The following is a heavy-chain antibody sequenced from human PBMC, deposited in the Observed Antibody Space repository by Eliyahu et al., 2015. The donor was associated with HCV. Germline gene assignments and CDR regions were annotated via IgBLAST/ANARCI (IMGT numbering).Heavy chain of an antibody. J-gene: IGHJ6*02. CDR2: IRKKSYGGTT. V-gene: IGHV3-49*04. Sequence: EVQLVESGGGLVHPGRSLRLSCTSSGFNFGDSHMGWVRQAPGKGLEWVGFIRKKSYGGTTEYAASVKGRFTISRDDSESIAYLQLNSLTTDDTAVYYCTRDYHMDVWGQGTTVTVSS. CDR1: GFNFGDSH. D-gene: IGHD2-2*01. CDR3: TRDYHMDV.